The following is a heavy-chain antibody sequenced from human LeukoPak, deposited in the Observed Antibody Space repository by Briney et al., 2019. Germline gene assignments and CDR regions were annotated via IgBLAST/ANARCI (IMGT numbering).Heavy chain of an antibody. CDR1: GGSFSGYY. D-gene: IGHD1-26*01. V-gene: IGHV4-34*01. CDR2: ISHSGST. Sequence: SETLSLTCGVYGGSFSGYYWSWIRQSPGKGLEWIGEISHSGSTNYNPSLKSRVTISVDTSKNQFSLKLSSVTAADTAVYYCARGLHSGSYYRYYYYYGMDVWGQGTTVTVSS. J-gene: IGHJ6*02. CDR3: ARGLHSGSYYRYYYYYGMDV.